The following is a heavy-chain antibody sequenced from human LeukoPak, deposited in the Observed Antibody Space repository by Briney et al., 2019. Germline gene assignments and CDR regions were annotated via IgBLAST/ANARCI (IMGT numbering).Heavy chain of an antibody. CDR3: ARAGVSAWFDP. D-gene: IGHD1-14*01. Sequence: SETLSLTCTVSGGAISSGDYYWSWIRQPPGKGLEWIGYIYYSGSTYYNPSLKSRVTSSVDTSKNQFSLKLSSVTAADTAVYYCARAGVSAWFDPWGQGTLVTVSS. J-gene: IGHJ5*02. V-gene: IGHV4-30-4*08. CDR2: IYYSGST. CDR1: GGAISSGDYY.